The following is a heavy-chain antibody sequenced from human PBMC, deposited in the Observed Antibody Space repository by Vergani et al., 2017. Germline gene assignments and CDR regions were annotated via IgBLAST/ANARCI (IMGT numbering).Heavy chain of an antibody. CDR3: ARRYSGSFFDY. J-gene: IGHJ4*02. CDR1: GGSISSYY. Sequence: QVQLQESGPGLVKPSETLSLTCTVSGGSISSYYWSWIRQPPGKGLEWIGYIYYSGSTNYNPSLKSLVTISVDTSKNQFSLKLSSVTAADTAVYYCARRYSGSFFDYWGQGTLVTVSS. D-gene: IGHD1-26*01. CDR2: IYYSGST. V-gene: IGHV4-59*12.